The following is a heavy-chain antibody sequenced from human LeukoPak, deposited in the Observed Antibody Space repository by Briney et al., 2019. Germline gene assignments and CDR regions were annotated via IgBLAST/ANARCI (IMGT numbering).Heavy chain of an antibody. CDR1: GFTFSSYG. V-gene: IGHV3-33*01. D-gene: IGHD6-13*01. CDR3: ARELHSSSWYSDYYYYYGMDV. Sequence: GGSLRLSCAASGFTFSSYGMHWVRQAPGKGLEWEAVIWYDGSNKYYADSVKGRFTISRDNSKNTLYLQMNSLRAEDTAVYYCARELHSSSWYSDYYYYYGMDVWGQGTTVTVSS. J-gene: IGHJ6*02. CDR2: IWYDGSNK.